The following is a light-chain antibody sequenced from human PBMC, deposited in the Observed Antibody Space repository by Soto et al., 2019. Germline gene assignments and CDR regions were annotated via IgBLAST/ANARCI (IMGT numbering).Light chain of an antibody. J-gene: IGKJ3*01. CDR2: AAS. CDR3: QQANSFPRT. V-gene: IGKV1D-12*01. CDR1: QDVSVW. Sequence: DIQITHSRSSVSASVGDRVTITCRASQDVSVWLAWYQQKPGKAPKLLIYAASNLQTGVPSRFSGSGSGTDFTLTISSLQPEDFATYYCQQANSFPRTFGPGTKVDIK.